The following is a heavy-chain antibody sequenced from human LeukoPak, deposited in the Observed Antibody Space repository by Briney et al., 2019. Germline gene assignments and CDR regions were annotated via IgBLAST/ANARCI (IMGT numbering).Heavy chain of an antibody. V-gene: IGHV3-74*01. CDR2: IDRDGSRI. CDR1: GFTFSSYW. Sequence: GGSLRLSCAVSGFTFSSYWMHWVRQAPGKGLVWVSRIDRDGSRINYADSVKGRFTISRDNGKNTLFLQMNSLRAEDAAVYYCAKSRAYCSGGSCYFVYWGQGTLVTVSS. D-gene: IGHD2-15*01. J-gene: IGHJ4*02. CDR3: AKSRAYCSGGSCYFVY.